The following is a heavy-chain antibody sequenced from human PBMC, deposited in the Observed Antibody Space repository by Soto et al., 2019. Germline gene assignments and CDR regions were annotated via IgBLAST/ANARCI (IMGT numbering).Heavy chain of an antibody. CDR3: ASVKGSTVVAPWWY. J-gene: IGHJ4*02. V-gene: IGHV1-69*12. CDR2: IIPIFGTA. D-gene: IGHD2-15*01. CDR1: GGTFSSYA. Sequence: QVQLVQSGAEVKQPGSSVKVSCKASGGTFSSYAISWVRQAPGQGLEWMGGIIPIFGTANYAQKFQGRVTNAADEPTSTAYMELGSLRSEDTAVYYCASVKGSTVVAPWWYWGQGTLVTVSS.